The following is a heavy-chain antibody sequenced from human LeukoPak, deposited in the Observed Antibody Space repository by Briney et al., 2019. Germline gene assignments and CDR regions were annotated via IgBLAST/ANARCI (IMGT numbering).Heavy chain of an antibody. CDR1: GFTFSTYW. CDR3: ARDLGYYGSGSYLPNFDY. CDR2: IKQDGSEK. Sequence: SGGSLRLSCAASGFTFSTYWMSWVRQAPGKGLEWVANIKQDGSEKYYVDSVKGRFTISRDNGKNSLYLQMNSLRAEDTAVYYCARDLGYYGSGSYLPNFDYWGQGTLVTVSS. D-gene: IGHD3-10*01. V-gene: IGHV3-7*01. J-gene: IGHJ4*02.